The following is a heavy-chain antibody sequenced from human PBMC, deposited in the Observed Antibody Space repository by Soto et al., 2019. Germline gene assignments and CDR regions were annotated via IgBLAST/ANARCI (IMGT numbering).Heavy chain of an antibody. CDR1: GFSVNNNY. CDR2: IYTRGTT. Sequence: HPGGSLRLSCSASGFSVNNNYMTWVRQAPGRRPEWVAVIYTRGTTHYADFATGRFTFSRDNSKNTLYLQMDSLRPEDTAVYYCAKLRGYYFESWGPGTLVTVSS. V-gene: IGHV3-53*01. J-gene: IGHJ4*02. CDR3: AKLRGYYFES. D-gene: IGHD3-22*01.